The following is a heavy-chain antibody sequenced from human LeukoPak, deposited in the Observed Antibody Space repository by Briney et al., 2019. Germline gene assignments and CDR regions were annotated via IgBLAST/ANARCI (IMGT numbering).Heavy chain of an antibody. CDR1: GFTFSSYG. CDR2: ISGSGGST. D-gene: IGHD3-3*01. J-gene: IGHJ4*02. CDR3: ARVLSGYSFPSYFDY. Sequence: GGSLRLSCAASGFTFSSYGMSWVRQAPGKGLEWVSAISGSGGSTYYVDSVKGRFTISRDNAKNSLYLQMNSLRAEDTAVYYCARVLSGYSFPSYFDYWGQGTLVTVSS. V-gene: IGHV3-23*01.